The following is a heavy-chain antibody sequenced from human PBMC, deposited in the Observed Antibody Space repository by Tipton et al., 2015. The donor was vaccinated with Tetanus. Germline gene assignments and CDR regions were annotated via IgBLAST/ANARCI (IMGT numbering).Heavy chain of an antibody. Sequence: QLVQSGPEVKKPGSSVRVSCKLSGDSFKTYTISWVRQAPGQGLEWMGGMIPKFGTTEYAQRFQGRLTITADDSASTLYMDLSSLTPEDTAIYYCARGHSSSWFHVWFDPWGQGTLVSVSS. J-gene: IGHJ5*02. CDR1: GDSFKTYT. CDR2: MIPKFGTT. CDR3: ARGHSSSWFHVWFDP. D-gene: IGHD6-13*01. V-gene: IGHV1-69*01.